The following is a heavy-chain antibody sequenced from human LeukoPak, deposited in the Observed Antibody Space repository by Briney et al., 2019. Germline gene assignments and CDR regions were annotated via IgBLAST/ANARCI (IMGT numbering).Heavy chain of an antibody. CDR3: ARGALLGSSGRIDY. J-gene: IGHJ4*02. CDR2: IWYDGSNK. D-gene: IGHD3-22*01. CDR1: GFTFSSYG. Sequence: GRSLGLSCAASGFTFSSYGMHWVRQAPGKGLEWVAVIWYDGSNKYYADSVKGRFTISRDNSKNTLYLQMNSLRAADTAVYYCARGALLGSSGRIDYWGQGTLVTVSS. V-gene: IGHV3-33*01.